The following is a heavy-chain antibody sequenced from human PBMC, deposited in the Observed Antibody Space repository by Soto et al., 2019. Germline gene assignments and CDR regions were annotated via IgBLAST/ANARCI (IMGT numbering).Heavy chain of an antibody. Sequence: QVQLVQSGAEVKKPGASVKVSCKASGYTFTSYGISWVRQAPGQGLEWMGWISAYNGNTNYAQKLKGRVTMTPDTSRSTAYMELRSLRSDDTAVYYCASSYNWSDAGWFDPWGQGPLVTVSS. CDR2: ISAYNGNT. CDR1: GYTFTSYG. D-gene: IGHD1-1*01. CDR3: ASSYNWSDAGWFDP. J-gene: IGHJ5*02. V-gene: IGHV1-18*01.